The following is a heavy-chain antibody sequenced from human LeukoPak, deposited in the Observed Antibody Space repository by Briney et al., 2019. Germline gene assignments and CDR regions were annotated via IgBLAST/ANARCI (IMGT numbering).Heavy chain of an antibody. J-gene: IGHJ4*02. V-gene: IGHV4-34*01. CDR3: ARGYFSGSYWNY. Sequence: SETLSLTCTVSGGSISSFYYTWIRQPPGKGLEWIGEINRGGTTNYNPSLKSRVTISVDTSKNQFSLKLSSVTAADTAVYYCARGYFSGSYWNYWGQGTLVTVSS. CDR2: INRGGTT. CDR1: GGSISSFY. D-gene: IGHD3-10*01.